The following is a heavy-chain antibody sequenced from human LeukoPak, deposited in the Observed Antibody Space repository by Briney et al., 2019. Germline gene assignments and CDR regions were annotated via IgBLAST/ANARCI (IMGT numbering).Heavy chain of an antibody. D-gene: IGHD2-15*01. CDR3: VRGYSFGPYGMDV. J-gene: IGHJ6*02. CDR2: ISDSGGST. Sequence: PGGSLRLSCSASGFPFSSYAMQWVRQAPGKGLEYVSAISDSGGSTYYADSVKGRFTISRDNSKNTLYLQMSSLTAEDTAVYFCVRGYSFGPYGMDVWGQGTTVTVSS. V-gene: IGHV3-64D*09. CDR1: GFPFSSYA.